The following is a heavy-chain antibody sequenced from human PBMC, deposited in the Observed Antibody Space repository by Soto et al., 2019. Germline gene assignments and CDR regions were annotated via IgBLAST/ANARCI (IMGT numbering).Heavy chain of an antibody. Sequence: SETLSLTCTVSGGSISGYYWSWIRQPPGKGLEWIGEINHSGSTNYNPSLKSRVTISVDTSKNQFSLKLSSVTAADTAVYYCARKGAIVGVPAAIKGYYYYGMDVWGQGTTVTVSS. V-gene: IGHV4-34*01. CDR3: ARKGAIVGVPAAIKGYYYYGMDV. CDR1: GGSISGYY. J-gene: IGHJ6*02. CDR2: INHSGST. D-gene: IGHD2-2*02.